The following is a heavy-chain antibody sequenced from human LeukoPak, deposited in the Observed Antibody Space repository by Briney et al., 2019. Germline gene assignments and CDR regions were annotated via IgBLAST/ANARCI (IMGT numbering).Heavy chain of an antibody. CDR2: IYYSGST. J-gene: IGHJ4*02. CDR3: ARTVAVATGRFDY. Sequence: KPSETLSLTCTVSGGSISSYYWSWIRQPPGKGLEWIGYIYYSGSTNYNPSLKSRVTISVDTSKNQFSLKLNSVTAADTAVYYCARTVAVATGRFDYWGQGTLVTVSS. CDR1: GGSISSYY. V-gene: IGHV4-59*08. D-gene: IGHD2-15*01.